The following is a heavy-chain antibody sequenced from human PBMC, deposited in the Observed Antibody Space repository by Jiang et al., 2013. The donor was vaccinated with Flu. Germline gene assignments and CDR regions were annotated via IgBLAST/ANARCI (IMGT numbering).Heavy chain of an antibody. V-gene: IGHV3-48*03. D-gene: IGHD2-8*02. CDR3: GGNTGSGTAY. J-gene: IGHJ4*02. CDR2: ISPGSDTI. Sequence: VQLVESGGGLVQPGGSLRLSCVASGFNFITYHMHWARQAPGKGLEWVSYISPGSDTIHYGDSVKGRFTVSRDNAKNSQYLQMNTLRAEDTAVYYCGGNTGSGTAYWGQGTLVTVSS. CDR1: GFNFITYH.